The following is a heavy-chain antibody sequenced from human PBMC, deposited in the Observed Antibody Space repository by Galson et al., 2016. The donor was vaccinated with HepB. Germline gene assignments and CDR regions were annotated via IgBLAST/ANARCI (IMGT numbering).Heavy chain of an antibody. Sequence: QSGAEVKKPGESLKISCKGSGSRFNSYWIAWARQMPGKGLEWMGIIYPDDSDTRYSPSFLGQVTISVDKSISTTYLQWSSLKAADTAMYFCVRGALGYCGITDCPRYWFDPWGQGTLVTVSS. CDR3: VRGALGYCGITDCPRYWFDP. CDR1: GSRFNSYW. CDR2: IYPDDSDT. V-gene: IGHV5-51*01. D-gene: IGHD2-2*01. J-gene: IGHJ5*02.